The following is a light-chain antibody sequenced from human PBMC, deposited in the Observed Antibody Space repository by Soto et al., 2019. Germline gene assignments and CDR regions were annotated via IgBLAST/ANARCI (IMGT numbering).Light chain of an antibody. CDR1: QSISSY. Sequence: DIQITQSPSSLSASVGDRVTITCRASQSISSYLNWYQQKPGKAPKLLIYAASSLQSGVPSRFSGSGSGTDFTLTISSLQPDDFATYYCQQYISYSGTFGQGTKVDIK. CDR3: QQYISYSGT. CDR2: AAS. J-gene: IGKJ1*01. V-gene: IGKV1-39*01.